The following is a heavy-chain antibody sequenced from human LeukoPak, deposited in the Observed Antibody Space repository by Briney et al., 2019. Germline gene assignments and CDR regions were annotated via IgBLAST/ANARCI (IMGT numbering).Heavy chain of an antibody. Sequence: SETLSLTCTVSGGSISSSSYYWGWIRQPPGKGLEWIGSIYYSGNTYYNSSLKSRVTISLDTSKNQFSLNLFSVTAADTAVYYCARVEGNIVTTTEGYLDYWGQGTLVTVSS. J-gene: IGHJ4*02. CDR1: GGSISSSSYY. CDR2: IYYSGNT. D-gene: IGHD5-12*01. CDR3: ARVEGNIVTTTEGYLDY. V-gene: IGHV4-39*07.